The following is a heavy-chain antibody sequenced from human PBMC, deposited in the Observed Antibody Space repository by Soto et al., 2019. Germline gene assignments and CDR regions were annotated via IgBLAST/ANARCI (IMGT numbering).Heavy chain of an antibody. V-gene: IGHV4-59*01. Sequence: PSETLSLTCTVSGASISSSYWSWTRQSPERGLEWIAYVYHTGATNYNPSLKSRVTISLDTSKGQFSLNLTSLTTADTAVYFCARGGNRYSNVASGVGGFDFWGQGSLVTVSS. CDR2: VYHTGAT. D-gene: IGHD5-12*01. CDR3: ARGGNRYSNVASGVGGFDF. CDR1: GASISSSY. J-gene: IGHJ4*02.